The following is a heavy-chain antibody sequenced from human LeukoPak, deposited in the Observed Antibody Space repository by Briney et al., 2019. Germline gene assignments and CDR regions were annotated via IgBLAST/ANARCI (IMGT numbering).Heavy chain of an antibody. J-gene: IGHJ4*02. CDR1: GFTFSSYS. CDR2: ISSSSTI. Sequence: PGGSLRLSCAASGFTFSSYSMNWVRQAPGKGLEWVSYISSSSTIYYADSVKGRFTISRDNAKNSLYLQMNSLRAEDTAVYYCARAGILGDYWGQGTLVTVSS. V-gene: IGHV3-48*01. CDR3: ARAGILGDY. D-gene: IGHD2/OR15-2a*01.